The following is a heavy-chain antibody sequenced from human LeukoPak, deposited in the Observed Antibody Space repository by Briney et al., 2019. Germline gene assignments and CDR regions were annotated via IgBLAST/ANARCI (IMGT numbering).Heavy chain of an antibody. CDR3: ARAAGGYYYFLVAY. V-gene: IGHV3-30-3*01. CDR1: GFTFSSYA. Sequence: PGGSLRPSCAASGFTFSSYAMHWVRQAPGKGLEWVAVISYDGSNKYYADSVKGRFTISRDNSKNTLYLQMNSLRAEDTAVYYCARAAGGYYYFLVAYWGQGTLVTVSS. J-gene: IGHJ4*02. D-gene: IGHD3-22*01. CDR2: ISYDGSNK.